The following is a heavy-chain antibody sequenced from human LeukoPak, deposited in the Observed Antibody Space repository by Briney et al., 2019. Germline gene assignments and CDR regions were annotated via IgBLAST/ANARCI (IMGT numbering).Heavy chain of an antibody. Sequence: PGESLKISCKGSGYSFTNYWIGWVRQMPGKGLEWMGIIYPGDSDTRYSPSFQGQVTISADKSINTAYLQWSSLKASDTAMYYCARRIAVAGIYYFDYWGQGTLVTVSS. CDR2: IYPGDSDT. D-gene: IGHD6-19*01. J-gene: IGHJ4*02. V-gene: IGHV5-51*01. CDR1: GYSFTNYW. CDR3: ARRIAVAGIYYFDY.